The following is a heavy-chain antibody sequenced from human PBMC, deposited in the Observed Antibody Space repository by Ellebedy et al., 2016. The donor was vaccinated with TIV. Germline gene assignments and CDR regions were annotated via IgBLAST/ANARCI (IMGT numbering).Heavy chain of an antibody. CDR3: VRAGYSYANDY. J-gene: IGHJ4*02. CDR2: ISSSSSYT. Sequence: GGSLRLXXAASGFTFSDYYMSWIRQAPGKGLEWVSYISSSSSYTNYADSVKGRFTISRDNAKNSLYLQMNSLRAEDTAVYYCVRAGYSYANDYWGQGTLVTVSS. D-gene: IGHD5-18*01. CDR1: GFTFSDYY. V-gene: IGHV3-11*06.